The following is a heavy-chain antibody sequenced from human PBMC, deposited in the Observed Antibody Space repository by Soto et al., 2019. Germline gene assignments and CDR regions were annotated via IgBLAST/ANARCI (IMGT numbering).Heavy chain of an antibody. CDR1: GGSISSGGYY. D-gene: IGHD2-8*01. CDR3: ARDREWDYYYGMDV. J-gene: IGHJ6*02. CDR2: IYYSGST. V-gene: IGHV4-31*03. Sequence: QVQLQESGPGLVKPSQTLSLTCTVSGGSISSGGYYWSWIRQHPGKGLEWIGYIYYSGSTYYNPSLKRRVTISVDTSKNQFSLKLSSVTAADTAVYYCARDREWDYYYGMDVWGQGTTVTVSS.